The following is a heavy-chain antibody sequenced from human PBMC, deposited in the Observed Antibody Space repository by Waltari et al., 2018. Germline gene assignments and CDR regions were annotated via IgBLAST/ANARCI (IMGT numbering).Heavy chain of an antibody. Sequence: EVQVVESGGGLFQPGGSLRLSCAGSGFMFSKYWMHWVRQAPGKGLESVAYIDLDGSDTAYVDSVKGRFTISRDNAKNSLYLQMNSLRAEDTAVYYCARDLLYYYYGMDVWGQGTTVTVSS. V-gene: IGHV3-74*01. CDR2: IDLDGSDT. J-gene: IGHJ6*02. CDR3: ARDLLYYYYGMDV. CDR1: GFMFSKYW.